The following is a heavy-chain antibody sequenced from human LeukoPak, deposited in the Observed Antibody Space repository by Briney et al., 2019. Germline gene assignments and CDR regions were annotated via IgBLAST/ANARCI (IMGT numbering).Heavy chain of an antibody. Sequence: GESLKISCKGSGYSFTSYWIGWVRQMPGKGLEWMGIIYPGDSDTRYSPSFQGQVTISADKSISTAYLQWSSLKASDTAMYYCATFSFTATREVGPWSQGTPVTVSS. V-gene: IGHV5-51*01. CDR3: ATFSFTATREVGP. CDR1: GYSFTSYW. J-gene: IGHJ5*02. CDR2: IYPGDSDT. D-gene: IGHD2-15*01.